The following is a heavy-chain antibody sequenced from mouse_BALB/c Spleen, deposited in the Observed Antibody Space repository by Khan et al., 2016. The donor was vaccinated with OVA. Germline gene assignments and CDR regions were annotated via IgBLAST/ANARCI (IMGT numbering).Heavy chain of an antibody. Sequence: EVELVESGGDFVRPGGSLKLSCAASGFTFSTYGMSWVRQTPDKRLEWVATINTGGAYTYYPDTVKGRFTISRDNAKKHLYLQLSSLMLENTAIYYCARLAYYYNSEGFAYWGRGTLVTVSA. J-gene: IGHJ3*01. V-gene: IGHV5-6*01. CDR2: INTGGAYT. CDR3: ARLAYYYNSEGFAY. CDR1: GFTFSTYG. D-gene: IGHD1-1*01.